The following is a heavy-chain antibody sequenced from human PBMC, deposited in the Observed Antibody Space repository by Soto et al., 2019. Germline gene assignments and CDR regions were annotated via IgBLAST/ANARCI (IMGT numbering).Heavy chain of an antibody. D-gene: IGHD3-9*01. Sequence: GGSVKVSCKASGYTFTSYGISWVRQAPGQGLEWMGWISAYNGNKNYAQKLQGRVTMTTDKSTSTAYMELRSLRSDDTAVYYCARDVLRYFDWLGIGTNYYYGMDVCGQGTTVTVSS. CDR2: ISAYNGNK. J-gene: IGHJ6*02. V-gene: IGHV1-18*04. CDR3: ARDVLRYFDWLGIGTNYYYGMDV. CDR1: GYTFTSYG.